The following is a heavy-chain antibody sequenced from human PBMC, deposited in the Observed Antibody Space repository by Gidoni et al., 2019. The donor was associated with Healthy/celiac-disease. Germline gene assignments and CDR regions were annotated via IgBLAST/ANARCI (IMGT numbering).Heavy chain of an antibody. J-gene: IGHJ5*02. Sequence: QVQLQQWGAGPLKPSETLSRTCPVYGASFSGYYWSWIRQPPGKGLEWIGEINHSGSTNYNPSLKSRVTISVDTSKNQFSLKLSSVTAADTAVYYCAREPTIVVTNWFDPWGQGTLVTVSS. CDR3: AREPTIVVTNWFDP. V-gene: IGHV4-34*01. D-gene: IGHD3-22*01. CDR1: GASFSGYY. CDR2: INHSGST.